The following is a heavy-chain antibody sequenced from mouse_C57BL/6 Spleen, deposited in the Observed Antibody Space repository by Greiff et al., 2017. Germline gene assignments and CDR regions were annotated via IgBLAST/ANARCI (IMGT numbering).Heavy chain of an antibody. V-gene: IGHV1-64*01. D-gene: IGHD1-1*01. CDR1: GYTFTSYW. CDR3: ARGVTTPLHFDY. CDR2: IHPNSGST. Sequence: QVQLQQPGAELVKPGASVKLSCKASGYTFTSYWMHWVKQRPGQGLEWIGMIHPNSGSTNYNEKFKSKATLTVDNSSSTAYMQLSSLTSEDSAVYYCARGVTTPLHFDYWGQGTTLTVSS. J-gene: IGHJ2*01.